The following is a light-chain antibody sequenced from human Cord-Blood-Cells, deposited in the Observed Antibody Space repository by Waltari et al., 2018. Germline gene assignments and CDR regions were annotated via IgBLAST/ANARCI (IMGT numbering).Light chain of an antibody. CDR2: DAS. CDR3: QQYNSYSWT. V-gene: IGKV1-5*01. CDR1: QSISSW. Sequence: DIQMTQSPSTLAASVGDRVTITCRASQSISSWLALYQQKPGKAPNVLIYDASSLESGVPSMFSGSGSGTVFTLTISSLQPDDFATYYCQQYNSYSWTFGRGTKVEIK. J-gene: IGKJ1*01.